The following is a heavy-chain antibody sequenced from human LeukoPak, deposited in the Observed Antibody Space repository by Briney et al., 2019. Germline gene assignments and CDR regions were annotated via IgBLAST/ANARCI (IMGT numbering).Heavy chain of an antibody. CDR3: ASSTMVRGVMDY. CDR2: IIPILGIA. J-gene: IGHJ4*02. Sequence: ASVKVSCKASGGTFSSYAISWVRQSPGQGLEWMGRIIPILGIANYAQKFQGRVTITADKSTSTAYMELSSLRSEDTAVYYCASSTMVRGVMDYWGQGTLVTVSS. D-gene: IGHD3-10*01. V-gene: IGHV1-69*04. CDR1: GGTFSSYA.